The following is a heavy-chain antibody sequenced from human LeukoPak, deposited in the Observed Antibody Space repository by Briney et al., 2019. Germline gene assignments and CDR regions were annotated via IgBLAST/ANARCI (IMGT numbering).Heavy chain of an antibody. CDR2: IYPGDSDT. D-gene: IGHD3-22*01. J-gene: IGHJ4*02. CDR3: ARHIGDYDSSGYLDY. Sequence: GESLKSSWKGSGYSFTSYWIGWVRQMPGKGVEWMGIIYPGDSDTRYSPSFQGQGTISADKSISTAYLQWSSLKASDTAMYYCARHIGDYDSSGYLDYWGQGTLVTVSS. CDR1: GYSFTSYW. V-gene: IGHV5-51*01.